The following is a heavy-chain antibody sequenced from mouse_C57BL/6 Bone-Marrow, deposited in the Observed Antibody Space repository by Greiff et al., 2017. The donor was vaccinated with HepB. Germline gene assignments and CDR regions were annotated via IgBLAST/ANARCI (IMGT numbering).Heavy chain of an antibody. V-gene: IGHV5-4*01. CDR1: GFTFSSYA. CDR3: ARDGEGYYAWFAY. D-gene: IGHD2-3*01. Sequence: DVKLVESGGGLVKPGGSLKLSCAASGFTFSSYAMSWVRQTPEKRLEWVATISDGGSYTYYPDNVKGRFTISRDNAKNNLYLQRSHLKSEDTAMYYCARDGEGYYAWFAYWGQGTLVTVSA. CDR2: ISDGGSYT. J-gene: IGHJ3*01.